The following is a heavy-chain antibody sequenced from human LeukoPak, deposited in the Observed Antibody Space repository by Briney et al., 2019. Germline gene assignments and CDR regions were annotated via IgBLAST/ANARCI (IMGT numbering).Heavy chain of an antibody. CDR2: INWNGDSI. V-gene: IGHV3-20*04. J-gene: IGHJ3*02. D-gene: IGHD2-2*01. CDR3: ARRRSSTTGDAFDI. Sequence: GGSLRLSCAASGFTFSTYAMSWVRQPPGKGLEWVSGINWNGDSIGYADSVKGRFTISRDNAKKSLYLQMNSLRAEDTALYSCARRRSSTTGDAFDIWGQGTMVTVSS. CDR1: GFTFSTYA.